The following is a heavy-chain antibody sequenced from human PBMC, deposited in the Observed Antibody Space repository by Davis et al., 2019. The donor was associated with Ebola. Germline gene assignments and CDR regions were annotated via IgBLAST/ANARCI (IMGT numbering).Heavy chain of an antibody. CDR3: VRDEAGVDY. CDR1: GFTFDDYG. Sequence: PGGSLRLSCAASGFTFDDYGMSWVRQVPGKGLEWVSGINWNGSAIVYADSVKGRCSISRDNDKNFVYLQMNSLRAEDTALYYCVRDEAGVDYWGQGTLVTVSS. J-gene: IGHJ4*02. V-gene: IGHV3-20*04. CDR2: INWNGSAI. D-gene: IGHD6-19*01.